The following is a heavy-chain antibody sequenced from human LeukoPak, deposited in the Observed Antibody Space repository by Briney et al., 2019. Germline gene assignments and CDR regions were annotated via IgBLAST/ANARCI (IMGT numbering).Heavy chain of an antibody. CDR1: GYTFTSYG. CDR3: ARDPGSYRSDY. CDR2: ISTYKNNT. J-gene: IGHJ4*02. D-gene: IGHD3-16*02. Sequence: ASVKVSCKASGYTFTSYGISWVRQAPGQGLEWMGWISTYKNNTNYAQKLQGRVTMTTDTSTSTAYMELRSLRSDDTAVYYCARDPGSYRSDYWGQGTLVAVSS. V-gene: IGHV1-18*01.